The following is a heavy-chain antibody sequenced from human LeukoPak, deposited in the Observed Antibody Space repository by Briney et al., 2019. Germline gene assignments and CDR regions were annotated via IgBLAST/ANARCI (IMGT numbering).Heavy chain of an antibody. Sequence: PGGSLRLSCAASGFTFSSYWMSWVRQAPGKGLEWVANIKQDGSEKYYVDSVKGRFTISRDNAKNSLYLQMNSLRAEDTAVYYCAGANWKIAAAGGFDPWGQGTLVTVSS. CDR1: GFTFSSYW. J-gene: IGHJ5*02. CDR3: AGANWKIAAAGGFDP. D-gene: IGHD6-13*01. V-gene: IGHV3-7*01. CDR2: IKQDGSEK.